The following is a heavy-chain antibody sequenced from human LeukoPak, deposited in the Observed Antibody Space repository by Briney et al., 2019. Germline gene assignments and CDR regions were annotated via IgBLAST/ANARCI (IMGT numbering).Heavy chain of an antibody. D-gene: IGHD2-2*01. Sequence: SQTLSLTCAVSGGSISSGGYSWSWIRQPPGKGLEWIVYIYHSGSTYYNPSLKSRVTISVDRSKNQFSLKLSSVTAADTAVYYCARESCSSTSCYNNWFDPWGQGTLVTVSS. CDR2: IYHSGST. J-gene: IGHJ5*02. CDR1: GGSISSGGYS. CDR3: ARESCSSTSCYNNWFDP. V-gene: IGHV4-30-2*01.